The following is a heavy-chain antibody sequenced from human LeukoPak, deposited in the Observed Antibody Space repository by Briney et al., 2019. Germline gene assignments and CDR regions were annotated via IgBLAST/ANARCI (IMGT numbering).Heavy chain of an antibody. CDR1: GYTFTSYG. Sequence: GASVKVSCKASGYTFTSYGISWVRQAPGQGLEWMGWISAYNGNTNYAQKLQGRVTMTTDTSTSTAYMELRSLRSDDTAVYYCARKADYGDPEPLGDYWGQGTLVTVSS. CDR2: ISAYNGNT. J-gene: IGHJ4*02. V-gene: IGHV1-18*01. D-gene: IGHD4-17*01. CDR3: ARKADYGDPEPLGDY.